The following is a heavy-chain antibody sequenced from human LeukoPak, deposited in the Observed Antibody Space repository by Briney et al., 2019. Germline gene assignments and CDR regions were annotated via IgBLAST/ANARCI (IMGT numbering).Heavy chain of an antibody. J-gene: IGHJ4*02. Sequence: GGSLRLSCEGSGFTFSTYSMNWVRQAPGKGLEWVAYITNSGSPIFYADSVEGRFTLTRDNAKRSLYLQMNSLRHDDTATYYCSISSSTPYWGRGTQVIVSS. D-gene: IGHD6-6*01. CDR1: GFTFSTYS. CDR2: ITNSGSPI. V-gene: IGHV3-48*02. CDR3: SISSSTPY.